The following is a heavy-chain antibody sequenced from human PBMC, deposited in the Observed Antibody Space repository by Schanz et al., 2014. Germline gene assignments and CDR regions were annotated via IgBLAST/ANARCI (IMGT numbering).Heavy chain of an antibody. CDR1: GYTFVSYS. V-gene: IGHV1-18*04. D-gene: IGHD6-6*01. Sequence: QVQLVQSGAEVKKPGASVKVSCKASGYTFVSYSMHWVRQAPGQGLEWVGWISPYTGNTHYFDKMEGRVTMTTDTSTSTAYMDLRSLRSDDTAVYYCARDQSPYTNSSDVRYFDYWGQGSLVTVSS. J-gene: IGHJ4*02. CDR3: ARDQSPYTNSSDVRYFDY. CDR2: ISPYTGNT.